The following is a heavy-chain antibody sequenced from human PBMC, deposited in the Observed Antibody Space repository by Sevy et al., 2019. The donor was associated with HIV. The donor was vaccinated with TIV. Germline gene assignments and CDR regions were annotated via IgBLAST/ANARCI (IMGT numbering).Heavy chain of an antibody. V-gene: IGHV3-21*01. CDR2: ISSSSSYI. CDR1: GFTFSSYS. CDR3: ARLPQYSDPFDY. Sequence: GGSLRLSCAASGFTFSSYSMNWVRQAPGKGMEWVSSISSSSSYIYYADSVKGRFTISRDNAKNSLYLQMNSLRAEDTAVYYCARLPQYSDPFDYWGQGTLVTVSS. J-gene: IGHJ4*02. D-gene: IGHD5-12*01.